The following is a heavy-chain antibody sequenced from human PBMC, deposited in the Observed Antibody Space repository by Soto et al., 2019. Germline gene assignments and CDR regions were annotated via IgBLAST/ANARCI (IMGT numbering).Heavy chain of an antibody. D-gene: IGHD2-15*01. CDR2: IYYSGST. CDR3: ARQVVAYCSGGSCYSPNSRWFDP. J-gene: IGHJ5*02. V-gene: IGHV4-39*01. CDR1: GGSISSSSYY. Sequence: SETLSLTCTVSGGSISSSSYYWGWIRQPPGKGLEWIGSIYYSGSTYYNPSLKSRVTISVDTSKNQFSLKLSSVTAADTAVYYCARQVVAYCSGGSCYSPNSRWFDPWGQGTLVTVSS.